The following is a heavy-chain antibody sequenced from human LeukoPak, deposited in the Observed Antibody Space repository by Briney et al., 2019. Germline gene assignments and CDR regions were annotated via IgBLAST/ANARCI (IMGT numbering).Heavy chain of an antibody. CDR2: ISSSSSYI. V-gene: IGHV3-21*04. Sequence: GGSLRLSCAASGFTFSSYSMNWVRQAPGKGLEWVSSISSSSSYIYYADSVKGRFTISRDNAKNSLYLQMNSLRAEDTALYYCAKDNYGGNSVMGAFDIWGQGTMVTVSS. CDR1: GFTFSSYS. J-gene: IGHJ3*02. CDR3: AKDNYGGNSVMGAFDI. D-gene: IGHD4-23*01.